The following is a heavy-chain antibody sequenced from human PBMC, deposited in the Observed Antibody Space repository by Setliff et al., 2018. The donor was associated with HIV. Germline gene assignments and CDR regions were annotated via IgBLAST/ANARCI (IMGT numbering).Heavy chain of an antibody. CDR3: ARGGAVSADFDS. V-gene: IGHV4-39*07. J-gene: IGHJ4*02. D-gene: IGHD3-16*01. CDR1: GGSIRTGTYY. CDR2: IYYDGRT. Sequence: SETLSVTCTVSGGSIRTGTYYWGWIRQPPGKGLEWIGSIYYDGRTFYKPSLESRLTISVDTSKNQFSLRLNSVTAADTAVYFCARGGAVSADFDSWGQGTLVTVSS.